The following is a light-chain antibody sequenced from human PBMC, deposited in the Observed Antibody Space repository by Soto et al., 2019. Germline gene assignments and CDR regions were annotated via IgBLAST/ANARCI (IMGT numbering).Light chain of an antibody. CDR1: ISDVGGNNF. V-gene: IGLV2-14*01. J-gene: IGLJ1*01. Sequence: QSALTQPASVSGSPGQSITISCTGTISDVGGNNFVSWYQQYPGKAPKLMICNVSNRPSGVSNRFSGSKSGNTASLTISGLQAEDEADYYCSSFTGTIYVFGTGTKLTVL. CDR3: SSFTGTIYV. CDR2: NVS.